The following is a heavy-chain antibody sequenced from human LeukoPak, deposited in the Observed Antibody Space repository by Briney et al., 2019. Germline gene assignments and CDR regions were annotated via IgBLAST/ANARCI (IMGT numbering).Heavy chain of an antibody. CDR2: ISGSGGST. CDR3: ARESKIGYCSSTSCYYYGMDV. J-gene: IGHJ6*02. V-gene: IGHV3-23*01. CDR1: GFTFSSYA. Sequence: GGSLRLSCAASGFTFSSYAMSWVRQAPGKGLEWVSAISGSGGSTYYADSVKGRFTISRDNSKNTLYLRMNSLRAEDTAVYYCARESKIGYCSSTSCYYYGMDVWGQGTTVTVSS. D-gene: IGHD2-2*01.